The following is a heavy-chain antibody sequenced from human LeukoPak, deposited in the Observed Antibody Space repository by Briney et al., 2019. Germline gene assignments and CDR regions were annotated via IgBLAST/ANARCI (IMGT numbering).Heavy chain of an antibody. CDR2: INHSGST. J-gene: IGHJ6*02. CDR3: ARQSFDWSAYYYYGMDV. Sequence: SETLSLTCAVYGGSFSGYYWSRIRQPPGKGLEWIGEINHSGSTNYNPSLKSRVTISVDTSKNQFSLKLSSVTAADTAVYYCARQSFDWSAYYYYGMDVWGQGTTVTVSS. CDR1: GGSFSGYY. D-gene: IGHD3-9*01. V-gene: IGHV4-34*01.